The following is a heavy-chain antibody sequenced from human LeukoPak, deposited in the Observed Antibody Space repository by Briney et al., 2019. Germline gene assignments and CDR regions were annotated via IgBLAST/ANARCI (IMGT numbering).Heavy chain of an antibody. CDR2: IYHSGST. D-gene: IGHD3-9*01. CDR3: ASASQWAWNYDILTGYRGDWFDP. J-gene: IGHJ5*02. V-gene: IGHV4-38-2*01. CDR1: GYSISSGYY. Sequence: SETLSLTCAVSGYSISSGYYWGWIRQPPGKGLEWTGGIYHSGSTYYNPSLKSRVTISVDTSKNQFSLKLSSVTAADTAVYYCASASQWAWNYDILTGYRGDWFDPWGQGTMVTVSS.